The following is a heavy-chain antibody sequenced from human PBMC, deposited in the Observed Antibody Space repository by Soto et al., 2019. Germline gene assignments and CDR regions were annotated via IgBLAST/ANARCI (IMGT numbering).Heavy chain of an antibody. V-gene: IGHV1-69*13. Sequence: VASVKVSCKASGGTFSSYAISWVRQAPGQGLEWMGGIIPIFGTANYAQKFQGRVTITADESTSTAYMELSSLRSEDTAVYYCARFRGNYYDSSGYAPLDYWGQGTLVTVSS. J-gene: IGHJ4*02. CDR3: ARFRGNYYDSSGYAPLDY. D-gene: IGHD3-22*01. CDR1: GGTFSSYA. CDR2: IIPIFGTA.